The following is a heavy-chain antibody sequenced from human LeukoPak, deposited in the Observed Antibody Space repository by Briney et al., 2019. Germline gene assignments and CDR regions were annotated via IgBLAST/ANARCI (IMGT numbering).Heavy chain of an antibody. CDR3: ARGDFDWLVAFDY. J-gene: IGHJ4*02. Sequence: PSETLSLTCAVYGGSFSGFYWSWIRQSPGKGLEWLGYISNSGRTIYNPSLRSRVAISGDTSKNQLSLNLASVTAADSAVYYCARGDFDWLVAFDYWGQGTLVAVSA. CDR1: GGSFSGFY. CDR2: ISNSGRT. V-gene: IGHV4-34*11. D-gene: IGHD3-9*01.